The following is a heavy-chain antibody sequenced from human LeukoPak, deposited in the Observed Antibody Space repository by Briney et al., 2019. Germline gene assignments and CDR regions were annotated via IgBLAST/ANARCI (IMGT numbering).Heavy chain of an antibody. V-gene: IGHV4-39*01. CDR1: GGSISSSSYY. Sequence: SVTLSLTCTVSGGSISSSSYYWGWIRQPPGKGLEWIGSIYYSGSTYYNPSLKSRVTISVDTSKNQFSLKLSSVTAADTAVYYCARHYITMVRGVMYYFDYWGQGTLVTVSS. CDR3: ARHYITMVRGVMYYFDY. CDR2: IYYSGST. D-gene: IGHD3-10*01. J-gene: IGHJ4*02.